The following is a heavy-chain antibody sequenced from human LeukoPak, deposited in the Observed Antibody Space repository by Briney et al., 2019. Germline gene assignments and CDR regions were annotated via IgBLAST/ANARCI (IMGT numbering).Heavy chain of an antibody. CDR2: ISSSSSYI. J-gene: IGHJ4*02. CDR3: AKPSRRSGYTFDY. V-gene: IGHV3-21*01. CDR1: GFTFSSYW. Sequence: GGSLRLSCAASGFTFSSYWMNWVRQAPGKGLEWVSSISSSSSYIYYADSVKGRFTISRDNAKNSLYLQMNSLRAEDTAVYYCAKPSRRSGYTFDYWGQGTLVTVSS. D-gene: IGHD3-3*01.